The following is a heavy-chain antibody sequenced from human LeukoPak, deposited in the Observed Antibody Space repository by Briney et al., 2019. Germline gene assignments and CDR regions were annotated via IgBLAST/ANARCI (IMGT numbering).Heavy chain of an antibody. D-gene: IGHD3-22*01. CDR1: GFTFSSYG. J-gene: IGHJ4*02. V-gene: IGHV3-30*18. Sequence: GGSLRLSCAASGFTFSSYGMHWVRQAPGKGLEWVAVISYDGSNKYYADSVKGRFTISRDNSKNTLYLQMNSLSAEDTAVYYCAKLEVVITTSDYWGQGTLVTVSS. CDR2: ISYDGSNK. CDR3: AKLEVVITTSDY.